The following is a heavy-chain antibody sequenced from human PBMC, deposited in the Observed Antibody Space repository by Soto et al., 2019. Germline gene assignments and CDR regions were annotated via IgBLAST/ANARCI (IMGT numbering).Heavy chain of an antibody. V-gene: IGHV3-23*01. CDR2: ISGSGGNT. J-gene: IGHJ4*02. Sequence: EVQLLESGGGLVQPGGSLRLSCAASGFTFSTYAMSWVRQAPGKGLEWVSGISGSGGNTYYADSVKGRFTISRDNSKNTLYLQMSSLRAEDTAVYYCASRIVVVISSDFDYWGQGTLVTVSS. D-gene: IGHD3-22*01. CDR1: GFTFSTYA. CDR3: ASRIVVVISSDFDY.